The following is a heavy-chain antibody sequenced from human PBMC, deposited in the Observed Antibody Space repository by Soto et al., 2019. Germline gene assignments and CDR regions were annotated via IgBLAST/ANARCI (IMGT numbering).Heavy chain of an antibody. CDR2: ISGSGGRP. CDR1: EFRFGSYA. D-gene: IGHD2-8*02. Sequence: EVQLLESGGGVVQPGGSLRLSCVASEFRFGSYAMSWVRQAPGKGLEWVSGISGSGGRPYYTDSVKGRFTISRDNSENTLYLERRGLGADDTAIYYCAKVRYTRGPPFGLDGWGQGTTVTVSS. V-gene: IGHV3-23*01. CDR3: AKVRYTRGPPFGLDG. J-gene: IGHJ6*02.